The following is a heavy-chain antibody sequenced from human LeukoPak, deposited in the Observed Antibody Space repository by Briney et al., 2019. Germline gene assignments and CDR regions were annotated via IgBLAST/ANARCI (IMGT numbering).Heavy chain of an antibody. V-gene: IGHV3-66*01. Sequence: GGSLRLSCAASGFTVSSNYMSWVRQTPGKGRAWVSVLYSGGNTYYADSVKGRFTISRDNSKNMLFLQMNSLRAEDTALYYCARVGRGDTYGYVDYWGQGTLVTVSS. CDR3: ARVGRGDTYGYVDY. CDR2: LYSGGNT. D-gene: IGHD5-18*01. CDR1: GFTVSSNY. J-gene: IGHJ4*02.